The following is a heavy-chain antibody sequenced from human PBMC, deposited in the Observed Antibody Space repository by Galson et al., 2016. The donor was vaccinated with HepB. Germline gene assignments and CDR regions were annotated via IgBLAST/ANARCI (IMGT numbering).Heavy chain of an antibody. Sequence: SVKVSCKAPGYTFTNYGINWVRQAPGQGLEWMGWISAYNGNTVYAQKLQGRVTMTTDTSTSTAYMELRSLRSDDTAVYYCARDLENYDFWSGYYKCLDYWGQGTLVTVSS. V-gene: IGHV1-18*01. CDR1: GYTFTNYG. CDR3: ARDLENYDFWSGYYKCLDY. CDR2: ISAYNGNT. D-gene: IGHD3-3*01. J-gene: IGHJ4*02.